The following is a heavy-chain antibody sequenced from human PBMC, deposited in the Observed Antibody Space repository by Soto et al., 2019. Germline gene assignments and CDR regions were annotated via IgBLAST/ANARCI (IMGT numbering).Heavy chain of an antibody. CDR1: GFTFTSSA. Sequence: ASVKVSCKASGFTFTSSAVQWVRQARGQRLEWIGWIDVGSGNTNYAQKFQERVTMTRDMSISTAYMELSSLRSEDTAVYYCARTLYGDNVDYWGQGTLVTVSS. D-gene: IGHD4-17*01. J-gene: IGHJ4*02. V-gene: IGHV1-58*01. CDR3: ARTLYGDNVDY. CDR2: IDVGSGNT.